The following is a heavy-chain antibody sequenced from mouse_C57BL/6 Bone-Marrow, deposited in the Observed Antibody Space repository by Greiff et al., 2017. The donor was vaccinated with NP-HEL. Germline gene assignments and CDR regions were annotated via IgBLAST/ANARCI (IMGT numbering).Heavy chain of an antibody. CDR1: GYTFTSYW. CDR2: IDPSDSYT. Sequence: VKLQQPGAELVKPGASVKLSCKASGYTFTSYWMQWVKQRPGQGLEWIGEIDPSDSYTNYNQKFKGKATLTVDTSSSTAYMQLSSLTSEDSAVYYCARESYGNYDAMDYWGQGTSVTVSS. CDR3: ARESYGNYDAMDY. D-gene: IGHD2-1*01. J-gene: IGHJ4*01. V-gene: IGHV1-50*01.